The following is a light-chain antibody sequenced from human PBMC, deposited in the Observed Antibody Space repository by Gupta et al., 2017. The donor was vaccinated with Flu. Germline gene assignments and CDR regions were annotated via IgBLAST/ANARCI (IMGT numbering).Light chain of an antibody. Sequence: PSSLSASVGYTVPITCRASQCIRYYLGWYQQKPGRAPKLLISATYNLQSAVPSRFSGTAAGTEFTLTISSLQAEDFATYYCLQQFSYPWTFGQGTKVDIK. CDR2: ATY. CDR1: QCIRYY. J-gene: IGKJ1*01. CDR3: LQQFSYPWT. V-gene: IGKV1-17*01.